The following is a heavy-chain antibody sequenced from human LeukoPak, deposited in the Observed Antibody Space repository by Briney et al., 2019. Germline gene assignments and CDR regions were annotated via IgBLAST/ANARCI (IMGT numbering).Heavy chain of an antibody. D-gene: IGHD3-16*02. CDR2: MNPNSGNT. V-gene: IGHV1-8*01. Sequence: ASVKVSCKASGYTFTSYDINWVRQATGQGLEWMGWMNPNSGNTGYAQKFKGRVTITRNTSISTAYMELSSLRSEDTAVYYCARDYVWGSYRFDAFDIWGQGTMVTVSS. CDR1: GYTFTSYD. J-gene: IGHJ3*02. CDR3: ARDYVWGSYRFDAFDI.